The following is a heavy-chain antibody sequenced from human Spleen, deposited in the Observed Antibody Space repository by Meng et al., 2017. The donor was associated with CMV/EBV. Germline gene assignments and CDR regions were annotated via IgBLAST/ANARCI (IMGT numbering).Heavy chain of an antibody. J-gene: IGHJ6*02. CDR1: GGTFSSYA. Sequence: ASVQVSCKASGGTFSSYAISWVRQAPGQGLEWMGIINPSGGDTTYAQKFQGRVTVTRDTSTSTVYMELINLRSEDTAVYYCAREGGWELFSGEYYYYGMDLWGQGTTVTVSS. V-gene: IGHV1-46*01. CDR3: AREGGWELFSGEYYYYGMDL. D-gene: IGHD1-26*01. CDR2: INPSGGDT.